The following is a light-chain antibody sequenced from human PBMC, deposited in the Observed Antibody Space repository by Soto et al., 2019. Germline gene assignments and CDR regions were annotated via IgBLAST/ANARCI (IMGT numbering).Light chain of an antibody. CDR1: QAIGND. V-gene: IGKV1-17*01. CDR3: LQHNSFPRT. CDR2: SAS. J-gene: IGKJ4*01. Sequence: DIQMTQSPSSLSASIGDRVTITCQASQAIGNDLGWYQQKPGKAPNRLVYSASRLQSGVPPRFSGSGSGTEFTLTISSLQPEDFATYYCLQHNSFPRTFGAGTKVELK.